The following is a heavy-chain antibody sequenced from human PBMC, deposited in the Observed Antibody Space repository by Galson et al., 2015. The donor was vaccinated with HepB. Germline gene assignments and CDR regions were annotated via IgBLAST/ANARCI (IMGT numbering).Heavy chain of an antibody. CDR3: AKEIGVDAPNWFDS. CDR1: GFTFSSHA. V-gene: IGHV3-23*01. Sequence: SLRLSCAASGFTFSSHAMSWVRQAPHKGLEWVAGISGSGRNTYYTDSMKGRFTLSRDNSKNTMDLVMSSLRVEDSATYYCAKEIGVDAPNWFDSWGQGTQVTVSS. D-gene: IGHD2-15*01. CDR2: ISGSGRNT. J-gene: IGHJ5*01.